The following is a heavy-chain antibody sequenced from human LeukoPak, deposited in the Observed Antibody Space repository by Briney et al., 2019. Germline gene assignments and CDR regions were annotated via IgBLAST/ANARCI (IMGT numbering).Heavy chain of an antibody. D-gene: IGHD1-1*01. CDR1: GFIFYNAW. CDR3: TTETNWYFDL. Sequence: GGSLRLSCAASGFIFYNAWMSWVRQAPGKGLEWIGRIKSKTDGGTTDYAAPVKGRFTISRDDSENTLYLQMNSLKTEDTAVYFCTTETNWYFDLWGRGTLVTVSS. CDR2: IKSKTDGGTT. J-gene: IGHJ2*01. V-gene: IGHV3-15*01.